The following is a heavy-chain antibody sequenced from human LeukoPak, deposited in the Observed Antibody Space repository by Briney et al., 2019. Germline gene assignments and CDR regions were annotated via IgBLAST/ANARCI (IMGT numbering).Heavy chain of an antibody. Sequence: PGGSLRLSCAASGFTVSSNYMSWVRQAPGKGLEWVSVIYSGGSTYYADSVKGRFTISRDYAKNSLYLQMNSLRAEDTAVYYCAREGSGWYLDYWGQGTLVTVSS. CDR2: IYSGGST. V-gene: IGHV3-66*01. CDR3: AREGSGWYLDY. D-gene: IGHD6-19*01. CDR1: GFTVSSNY. J-gene: IGHJ4*02.